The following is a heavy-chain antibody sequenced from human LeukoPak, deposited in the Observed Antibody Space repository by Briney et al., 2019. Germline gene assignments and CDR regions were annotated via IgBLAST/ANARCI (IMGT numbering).Heavy chain of an antibody. CDR3: AVGGDILTGYYYFDY. CDR1: GGSISSGGYS. J-gene: IGHJ4*02. V-gene: IGHV4-30-2*01. Sequence: PSETLSLTCAVSGGSISSGGYSWSWIRQPPGKGLEWIGYIYHSGSTYYNPSLKSRVTISVDRSKNQFSLKLSSVTAADTAVYYCAVGGDILTGYYYFDYWGQGTLVTVSS. CDR2: IYHSGST. D-gene: IGHD3-9*01.